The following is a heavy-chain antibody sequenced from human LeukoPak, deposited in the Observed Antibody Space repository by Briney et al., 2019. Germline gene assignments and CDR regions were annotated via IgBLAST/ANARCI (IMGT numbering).Heavy chain of an antibody. CDR3: ARLSRGLAGSY. CDR1: GDSISGSPYS. D-gene: IGHD6-13*01. V-gene: IGHV4-39*01. CDR2: IYSGGST. Sequence: PETLSLTCIVSGDSISGSPYSWGWIRQPPGKGLEWIGSIYSGGSTYYNPSLKSRVTISVDTSNNQFSLTLSSVTAADTAVYYCARLSRGLAGSYWGQGTLVTVSS. J-gene: IGHJ4*02.